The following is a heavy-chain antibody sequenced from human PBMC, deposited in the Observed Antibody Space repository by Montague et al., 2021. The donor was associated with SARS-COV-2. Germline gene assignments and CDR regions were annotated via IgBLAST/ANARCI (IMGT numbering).Heavy chain of an antibody. CDR1: SGSLSGYY. D-gene: IGHD1-1*01. CDR3: ARLEASRWFFDS. Sequence: SETLSLTCAVYSGSLSGYYWSWIRQAPGKGLEWIGEINYSGNTYYNPSLTSRVTISMDTAESQFSLKMTSVTAADTAVYYCARLEASRWFFDSWGQGTLVTVSS. J-gene: IGHJ5*01. V-gene: IGHV4-34*01. CDR2: INYSGNT.